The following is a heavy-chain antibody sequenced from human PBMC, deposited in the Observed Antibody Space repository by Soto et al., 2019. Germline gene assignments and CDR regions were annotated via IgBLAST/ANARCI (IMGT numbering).Heavy chain of an antibody. CDR1: GFTFSGSS. CDR3: VRDLHGMDV. J-gene: IGHJ6*02. Sequence: GGSLRLSCSASGFTFSGSSMHWARQAPGKGLEHVSAISPDGHSTYHADSVKGRFTISRDNSENTLYLQMSSLRPEDTAVYFCVRDLHGMDVWGQGTTVTVSS. CDR2: ISPDGHST. V-gene: IGHV3-64D*08.